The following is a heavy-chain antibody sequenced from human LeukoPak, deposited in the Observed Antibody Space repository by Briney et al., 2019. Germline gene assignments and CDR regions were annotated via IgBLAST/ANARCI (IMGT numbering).Heavy chain of an antibody. CDR2: IYYSGST. D-gene: IGHD3-10*01. J-gene: IGHJ5*02. V-gene: IGHV4-39*01. CDR1: GGSISSGGYY. CDR3: ARHVRVRGVGNWFDP. Sequence: SQTLSLTCTVSGGSISSGGYYWSWIRQPPGKGLEWIGSIYYSGSTYYNPSLKSRVTISVDTSKNQFSLKLSSVTAADTAVYYCARHVRVRGVGNWFDPWGQGTLVTVSS.